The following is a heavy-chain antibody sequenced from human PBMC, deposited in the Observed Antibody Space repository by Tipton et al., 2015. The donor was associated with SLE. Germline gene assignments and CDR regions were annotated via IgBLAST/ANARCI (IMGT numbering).Heavy chain of an antibody. CDR2: IHPGDSDA. Sequence: QLVQSGAEVKKPGESLKVYCKGSGYRFTRYSIGWVRQMPGKGLEWMGIIHPGDSDARYRPTFQGHVTMSVDKSLSTAYLEWSSLRASDNGIYYCARQIPQSTDWSQPFDFWGQGTMVTVSS. CDR1: GYRFTRYS. D-gene: IGHD3-9*01. J-gene: IGHJ3*01. V-gene: IGHV5-51*01. CDR3: ARQIPQSTDWSQPFDF.